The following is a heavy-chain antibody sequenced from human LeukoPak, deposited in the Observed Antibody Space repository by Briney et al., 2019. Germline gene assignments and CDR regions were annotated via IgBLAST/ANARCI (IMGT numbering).Heavy chain of an antibody. CDR1: GYSISSGYY. Sequence: SETLPLTCAVSGYSISSGYYWGWIRQPPGKGLEWIGSIYHSGSTYYNPSLKSRVTISVDTSKNQFSLKLSSVTAADTAVYYCARQQGYSSGCFDYWGQGTLVTVSS. CDR2: IYHSGST. V-gene: IGHV4-38-2*01. D-gene: IGHD6-19*01. CDR3: ARQQGYSSGCFDY. J-gene: IGHJ4*02.